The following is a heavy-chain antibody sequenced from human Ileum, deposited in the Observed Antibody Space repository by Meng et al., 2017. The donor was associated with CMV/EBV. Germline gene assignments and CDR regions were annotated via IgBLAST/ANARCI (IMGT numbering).Heavy chain of an antibody. V-gene: IGHV7-4-1*02. CDR3: TRGDGAHTAKYDF. CDR2: IDTNTGNP. D-gene: IGHD5-18*01. Sequence: QVQLVQSGSELKEPGASVKVSCKTSGYSFTSYGINWVREAPGQRLEWMGWIDTNTGNPAYAQDFTGRFVFSLDISVSTAYLQISSLRAEDTAVYYCTRGDGAHTAKYDFWGRGTLVTVSS. CDR1: GYSFTSYG. J-gene: IGHJ4*02.